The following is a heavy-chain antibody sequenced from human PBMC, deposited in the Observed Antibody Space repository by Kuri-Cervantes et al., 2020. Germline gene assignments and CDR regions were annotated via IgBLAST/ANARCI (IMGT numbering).Heavy chain of an antibody. CDR1: GFTFSSYG. D-gene: IGHD3-9*01. V-gene: IGHV3-74*01. Sequence: GGSLRLSCAASGFTFSSYGMHWVRQAPGKGLVWVSRINSDGSSTSYADSVKGRFTNSRDNSKNTLYLQMNSLRAEDTAVYYCAKSSRYFDWLSNFDYWGQGTLVTVSS. J-gene: IGHJ4*02. CDR2: INSDGSST. CDR3: AKSSRYFDWLSNFDY.